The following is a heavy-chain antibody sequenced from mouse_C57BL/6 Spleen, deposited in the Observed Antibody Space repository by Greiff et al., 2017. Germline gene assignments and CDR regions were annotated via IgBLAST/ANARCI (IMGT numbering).Heavy chain of an antibody. D-gene: IGHD1-1*01. Sequence: EVMLVESGGDLVKPGGSLKLSCAASGFTFSSYGMSWVRQTPDKRLEWVATISSGGSYTYYPDSVKGRFTISRDNAKNTLYLQMSSLKSEDTAMYYCGTVEAYWGQGTLVTVSA. CDR3: GTVEAY. CDR1: GFTFSSYG. J-gene: IGHJ3*01. V-gene: IGHV5-6*02. CDR2: ISSGGSYT.